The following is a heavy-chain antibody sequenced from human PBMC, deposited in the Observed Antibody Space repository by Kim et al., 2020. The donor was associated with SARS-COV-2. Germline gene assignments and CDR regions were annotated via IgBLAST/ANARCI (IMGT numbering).Heavy chain of an antibody. V-gene: IGHV6-1*01. CDR2: TYYRSKWYN. J-gene: IGHJ6*02. D-gene: IGHD5-18*01. CDR3: ARAPDTAMGVYYYYGMDV. Sequence: SQTLSLTCAISGDSVSSNSAAWNWIRQSPSRGLEWLGRTYYRSKWYNDYAVSVKSRITINPDTSKNQFSLQLNSVTPEDTAVYYCARAPDTAMGVYYYYGMDVWGQGTTVTVSS. CDR1: GDSVSSNSAA.